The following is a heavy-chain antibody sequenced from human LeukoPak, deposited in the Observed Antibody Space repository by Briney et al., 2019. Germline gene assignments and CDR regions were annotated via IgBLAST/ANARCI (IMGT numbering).Heavy chain of an antibody. J-gene: IGHJ4*02. CDR3: ARDASRGFDT. CDR2: IKDDGRQK. V-gene: IGHV3-7*01. CDR1: GFTFSRYW. D-gene: IGHD5-24*01. Sequence: GGSLRLSCAPSGFTFSRYWMTWVRQTPEKGLEWVASIKDDGRQKYYVDSVKGRFTVSRDNAKNSAYQQMDSLRVEDTALYYCARDASRGFDTWGQGTLVTVSS.